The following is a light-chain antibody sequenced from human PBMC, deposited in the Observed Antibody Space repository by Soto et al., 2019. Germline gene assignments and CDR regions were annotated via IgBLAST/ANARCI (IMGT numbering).Light chain of an antibody. CDR2: GAS. CDR1: QSVSSN. Sequence: EMVMTQSPATLSVSPGERATLSCRASQSVSSNLAWYQQKPGQAPRLLIYGASTRATGIPDRFSGSGSGTEFTLTISRLQSEDFAVYYCQKYNNWPPWTFGQGTKVDI. J-gene: IGKJ1*01. V-gene: IGKV3-15*01. CDR3: QKYNNWPPWT.